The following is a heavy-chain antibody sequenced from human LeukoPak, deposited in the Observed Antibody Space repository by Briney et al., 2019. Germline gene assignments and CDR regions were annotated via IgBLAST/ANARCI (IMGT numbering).Heavy chain of an antibody. CDR3: VKESLEGDT. Sequence: QPGGSLRLSCAASGFTFTNFGMHWVCQAPGKGLDWVAFIMYDGSIKFYADSVLGRFTISRDNSKNTLDLQMNSLRTEDTAVYYCVKESLEGDTWGQGTLVTVSS. CDR1: GFTFTNFG. V-gene: IGHV3-30*02. D-gene: IGHD1-1*01. J-gene: IGHJ5*02. CDR2: IMYDGSIK.